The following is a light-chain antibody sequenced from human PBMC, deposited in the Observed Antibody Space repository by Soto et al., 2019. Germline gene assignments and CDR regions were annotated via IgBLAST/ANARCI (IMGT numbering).Light chain of an antibody. V-gene: IGKV1-5*01. Sequence: DIQMTQSPSTLSASVGDRVMITCRASQSISSWLAWYQQKPGKAPKLLIYDASNLESGVPSRFSGSGSGTEFTLTISSLQHDDFAAYYCLQYNGYSPYTFGRGTKLEIK. J-gene: IGKJ2*01. CDR1: QSISSW. CDR2: DAS. CDR3: LQYNGYSPYT.